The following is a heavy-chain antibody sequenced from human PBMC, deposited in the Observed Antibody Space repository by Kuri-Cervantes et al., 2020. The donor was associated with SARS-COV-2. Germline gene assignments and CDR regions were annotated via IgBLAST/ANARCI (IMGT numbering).Heavy chain of an antibody. Sequence: GGSLRLSCAVSGFTVSTNYMSWVRQVPGKGLEWVSGMSWNSNNIGYADSVKGRFTVSRDNARNSLYLQMNSLRPEDTAFYYCAKDRAALLGYTFGPDLDYWGQGTQVTVSS. J-gene: IGHJ4*02. CDR3: AKDRAALLGYTFGPDLDY. V-gene: IGHV3-9*01. CDR2: MSWNSNNI. D-gene: IGHD5-18*01. CDR1: GFTVSTNY.